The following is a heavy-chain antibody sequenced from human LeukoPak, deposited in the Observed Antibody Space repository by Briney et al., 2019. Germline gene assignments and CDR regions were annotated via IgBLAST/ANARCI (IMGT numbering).Heavy chain of an antibody. D-gene: IGHD6-13*01. CDR1: GGSFSGYY. J-gene: IGHJ4*02. CDR2: INHSGST. CDR3: ARGPGYSSSWPFDY. Sequence: PSETLSLTCAVYGGSFSGYYWSWIRQPPGKGLEWIGEINHSGSTNYNPSLKSRVTISVDTSKNQFSLKLSSVTAADTAVYYCARGPGYSSSWPFDYWGRGTLVTVSS. V-gene: IGHV4-34*01.